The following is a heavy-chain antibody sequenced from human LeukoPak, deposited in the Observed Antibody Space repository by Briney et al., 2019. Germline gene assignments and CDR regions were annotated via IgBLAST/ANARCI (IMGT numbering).Heavy chain of an antibody. CDR3: ASYSGSYYFDY. CDR1: GYSISSGYY. V-gene: IGHV4-38-2*02. CDR2: IYHSGST. D-gene: IGHD1-26*01. Sequence: PSETLSLTCTVSGYSISSGYYWGWIRQPPGKGLEWIGSIYHSGSTYYNPSLKSRVTISVDTSKNQFSLKLSSVTAADTVVYYCASYSGSYYFDYWGQGTLVTVSS. J-gene: IGHJ4*02.